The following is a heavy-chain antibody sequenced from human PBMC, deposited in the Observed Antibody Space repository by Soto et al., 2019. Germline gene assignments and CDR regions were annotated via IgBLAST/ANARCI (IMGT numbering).Heavy chain of an antibody. V-gene: IGHV3-23*01. D-gene: IGHD1-26*01. J-gene: IGHJ4*02. Sequence: EEQVLDSGGGLLQPGGSLRLSCVASGFTFSSNAMSWVRQAPGKGLEWVSSISDSGGRTNEADSVKGRFTISRDNSKNTLDLQGSSRRVEDTAVYYCAKWAVSKWVVLYFSHWGPGTLVTVSS. CDR2: ISDSGGRT. CDR1: GFTFSSNA. CDR3: AKWAVSKWVVLYFSH.